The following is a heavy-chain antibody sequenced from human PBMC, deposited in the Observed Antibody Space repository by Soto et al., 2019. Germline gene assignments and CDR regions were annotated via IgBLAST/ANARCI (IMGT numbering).Heavy chain of an antibody. CDR3: ARQIYDSDTGPNFQYYFDS. D-gene: IGHD3-22*01. Sequence: LGASLRISCKGSGCSFTSYWISWVRQMPGKGLEWMGRIDPSDSQTYYSPSFRGHVTISVTKSITTVFLQWSSLRASDTAMYYCARQIYDSDTGPNFQYYFDSWGQGTPVTVSS. V-gene: IGHV5-10-1*01. CDR1: GCSFTSYW. J-gene: IGHJ4*02. CDR2: IDPSDSQT.